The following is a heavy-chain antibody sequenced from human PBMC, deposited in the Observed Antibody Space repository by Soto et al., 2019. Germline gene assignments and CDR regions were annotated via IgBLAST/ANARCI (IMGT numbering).Heavy chain of an antibody. CDR1: GGTFSSYA. J-gene: IGHJ6*02. CDR3: ARELGYCSGGSCLDYYYYYGMDV. D-gene: IGHD2-15*01. Sequence: QVQLVQSGAEVKKPGSSVKVSCKASGGTFSSYAISWVRQAPGQGLEWMGGIIPIFGTANYAQKFQGRVTITADESTIRAYMELSSLGAEDTAVYYCARELGYCSGGSCLDYYYYYGMDVWGQGTTVTVSS. V-gene: IGHV1-69*01. CDR2: IIPIFGTA.